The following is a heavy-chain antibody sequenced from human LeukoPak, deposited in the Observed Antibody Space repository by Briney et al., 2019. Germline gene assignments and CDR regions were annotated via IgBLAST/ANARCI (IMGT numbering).Heavy chain of an antibody. CDR1: GFNFDDYA. D-gene: IGHD3-3*01. CDR3: AKDHGGFWSGYPYLDY. CDR2: ISWNSGSI. V-gene: IGHV3-9*03. J-gene: IGHJ4*02. Sequence: GGSLRLSCAASGFNFDDYAMHWVRQAPGKGLEWVSGISWNSGSIGYADSVKGRFTISRDNAKNSLYLQMNSLRAEDMALYYCAKDHGGFWSGYPYLDYWGQGTLVTVSS.